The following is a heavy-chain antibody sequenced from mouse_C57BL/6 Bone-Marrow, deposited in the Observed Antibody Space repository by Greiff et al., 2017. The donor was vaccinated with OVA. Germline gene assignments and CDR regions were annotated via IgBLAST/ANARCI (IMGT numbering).Heavy chain of an antibody. CDR3: ARPYGSSYEGYAMDY. Sequence: QVQLQQPGAELVKPGASVKLSCKASGYTFTSYWMHWVKQRPGRGLEWIGRIDPNSGGTKYNEKFKSKAKLTVDKTSSTAYMQLSSLTSEDSAVYYCARPYGSSYEGYAMDYWGQGTSVTVSS. CDR2: IDPNSGGT. D-gene: IGHD1-1*01. J-gene: IGHJ4*01. V-gene: IGHV1-72*01. CDR1: GYTFTSYW.